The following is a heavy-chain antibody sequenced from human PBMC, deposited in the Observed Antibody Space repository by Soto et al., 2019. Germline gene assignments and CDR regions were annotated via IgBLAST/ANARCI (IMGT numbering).Heavy chain of an antibody. CDR3: ARRKERSGPHYFDY. Sequence: QVQLVQSGAEVKEPGASVKVSCKASGYTFTTYDIYWMRQATGQGLEWMGWMNPYTGNTGYAHKFQGRVTVTRNTSISTVYMEMSGLRLDDTAVYYCARRKERSGPHYFDYWGQGSQVTVSS. CDR2: MNPYTGNT. J-gene: IGHJ4*02. V-gene: IGHV1-8*01. D-gene: IGHD6-25*01. CDR1: GYTFTTYD.